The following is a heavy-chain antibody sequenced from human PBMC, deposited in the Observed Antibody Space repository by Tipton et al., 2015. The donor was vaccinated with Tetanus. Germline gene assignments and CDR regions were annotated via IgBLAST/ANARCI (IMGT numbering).Heavy chain of an antibody. CDR3: ARVGNSRIGVQATCLVY. CDR2: VYYSGSA. J-gene: IGHJ4*02. Sequence: TLSLTCTVSGGSVNSGRYYWTWIRQHPGKGLEWIGYVYYSGSATYNPSLKRRVVIAVDTSKDQFSLKMNSVTAADTAVYYCARVGNSRIGVQATCLVYWGPGALVTVSS. CDR1: GGSVNSGRYY. D-gene: IGHD1-1*01. V-gene: IGHV4-31*03.